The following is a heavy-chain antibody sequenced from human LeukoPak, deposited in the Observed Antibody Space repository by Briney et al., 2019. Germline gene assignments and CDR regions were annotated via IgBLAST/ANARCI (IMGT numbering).Heavy chain of an antibody. CDR3: ARDVGIAVAGTVDY. J-gene: IGHJ4*02. CDR2: IKQDGSEK. V-gene: IGHV3-7*01. D-gene: IGHD6-19*01. Sequence: GGSLRLSCAASGFTFSSYWMSWVRQAPGKGLEGVANIKQDGSEKYYVDSVKGRFTISRDNAKNSLYLQMNSLRAEDTAVYYCARDVGIAVAGTVDYWGQGTLVTVSS. CDR1: GFTFSSYW.